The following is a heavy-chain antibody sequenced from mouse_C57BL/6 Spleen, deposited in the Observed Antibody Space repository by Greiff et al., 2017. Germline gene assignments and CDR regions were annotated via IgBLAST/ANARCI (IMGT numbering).Heavy chain of an antibody. J-gene: IGHJ1*03. Sequence: QVQLQQPGAELVMPGASVKLSCKASGYTFTSYWMHWVKQRPGQGLEWIGEIDPSDSYTNYNQKFKGKSTLTVDKSSSTAYMQLSSLTSEDSAVYYCARNYGSSYLYWYFDVWGTGTTVTVSS. CDR3: ARNYGSSYLYWYFDV. CDR1: GYTFTSYW. CDR2: IDPSDSYT. V-gene: IGHV1-69*01. D-gene: IGHD1-1*01.